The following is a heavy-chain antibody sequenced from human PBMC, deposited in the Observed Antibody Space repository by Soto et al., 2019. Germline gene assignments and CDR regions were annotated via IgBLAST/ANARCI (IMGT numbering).Heavy chain of an antibody. V-gene: IGHV4-28*01. CDR3: ARSLTSTLYAFDI. CDR2: IYYSGRT. CDR1: GYSISSGNW. Sequence: SETLSLTCAVSGYSISSGNWWGWIRQPPGKGLEWIGYIYYSGRTYYNPSLKSRVTLSVDTSKNQFSLKLSSVTAVDTAVYYCARSLTSTLYAFDIWGQGTMVTVSS. D-gene: IGHD3-16*01. J-gene: IGHJ3*02.